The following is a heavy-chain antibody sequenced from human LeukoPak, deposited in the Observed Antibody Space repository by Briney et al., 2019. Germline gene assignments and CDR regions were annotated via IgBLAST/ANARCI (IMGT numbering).Heavy chain of an antibody. Sequence: GSLRLSCAASGFIVSGDFMSWVRQAPGKGLEWVSVIYSDGSTYYADSVKGRFTISRDNSKNTLDLQMTGLRAEDTAVYYCARERGRGRDSPWFDYWGQGTLVTVSS. CDR1: GFIVSGDF. CDR2: IYSDGST. V-gene: IGHV3-53*01. J-gene: IGHJ4*02. D-gene: IGHD1-26*01. CDR3: ARERGRGRDSPWFDY.